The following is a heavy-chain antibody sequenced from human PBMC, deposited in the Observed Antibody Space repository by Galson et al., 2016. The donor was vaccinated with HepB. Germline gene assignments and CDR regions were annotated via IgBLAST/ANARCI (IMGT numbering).Heavy chain of an antibody. J-gene: IGHJ4*02. CDR3: ARDYSSGWYGY. Sequence: SVSVSCKASGYSFTSYGTSWVRQAPGQGLEWMGWISAYSANKNYAQKVQGRITMTTASSTSTAYMELRNLTSDDTAVYFWARDYSSGWYGYWGQGTLVTVSS. CDR1: GYSFTSYG. D-gene: IGHD6-19*01. V-gene: IGHV1-18*01. CDR2: ISAYSANK.